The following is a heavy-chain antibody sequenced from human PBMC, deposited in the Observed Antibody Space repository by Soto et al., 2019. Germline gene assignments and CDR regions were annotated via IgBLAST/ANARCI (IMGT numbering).Heavy chain of an antibody. J-gene: IGHJ4*02. Sequence: GASVKVSCKASGYTFTTCDTHWVRQAPGRGLEWMGWMNPSTGKTGNAQRFQGRVTMTRDTSTSTAYMEVSSLRSEDTGVYYCVRRKERSGPHYFDAWGQGTLVTVSS. CDR3: VRRKERSGPHYFDA. D-gene: IGHD6-25*01. V-gene: IGHV1-8*02. CDR1: GYTFTTCD. CDR2: MNPSTGKT.